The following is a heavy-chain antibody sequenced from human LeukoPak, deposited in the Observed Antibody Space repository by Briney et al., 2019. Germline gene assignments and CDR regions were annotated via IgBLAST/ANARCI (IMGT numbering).Heavy chain of an antibody. J-gene: IGHJ3*02. Sequence: GGSLRLSCSASGFTFSTFPMHWVREAPGKGLEYFSAISRNGGTTYYADSVKGRFTISRDNSKNTLYLQMSSLRPEDTAVYYCVKALTDDAFDIWGHGTMVTVSS. CDR2: ISRNGGTT. V-gene: IGHV3-64D*06. CDR3: VKALTDDAFDI. CDR1: GFTFSTFP.